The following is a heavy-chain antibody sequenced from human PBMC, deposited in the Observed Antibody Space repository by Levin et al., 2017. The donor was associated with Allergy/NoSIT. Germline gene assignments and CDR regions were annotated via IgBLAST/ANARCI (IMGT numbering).Heavy chain of an antibody. V-gene: IGHV1-69*13. J-gene: IGHJ3*02. Sequence: SVKVSCKASGGTFSSYAISWVRQAPGQGLEWMGGIIPIFGTANYAQKFQGRVTITADESTSTAYMELSSLRSEDTAVYYCARDYYDSSAQGAFDIWGQGTMVTVSS. CDR2: IIPIFGTA. D-gene: IGHD3-22*01. CDR1: GGTFSSYA. CDR3: ARDYYDSSAQGAFDI.